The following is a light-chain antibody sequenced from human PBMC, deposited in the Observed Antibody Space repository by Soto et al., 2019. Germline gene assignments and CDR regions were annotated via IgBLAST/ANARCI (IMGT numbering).Light chain of an antibody. CDR3: QQRSNWPPWYT. V-gene: IGKV3-11*01. CDR2: DAS. J-gene: IGKJ2*01. Sequence: DIVLTQSPATLSLSPGERATLSCRASQSVSSYLAWYQQKPGQAPRLLIYDASNRATGIPARFSGSGSGTDITLTISSLEPEDFAVYYCQQRSNWPPWYTFGQGTKLEIK. CDR1: QSVSSY.